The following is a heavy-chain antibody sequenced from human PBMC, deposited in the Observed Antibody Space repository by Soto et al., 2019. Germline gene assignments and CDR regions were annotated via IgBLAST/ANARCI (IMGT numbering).Heavy chain of an antibody. CDR3: ARDHHRYSGYDYVDY. J-gene: IGHJ4*02. Sequence: GGSLRLSCAASGFTFSDYYMSWIRQAPGKGLEWVSYISSSSTYTNYADSVKGRFTISRDNAKNSLYLQMNSLRAEDTAVYYCARDHHRYSGYDYVDYWGQGTLVTVSS. CDR1: GFTFSDYY. V-gene: IGHV3-11*05. CDR2: ISSSSTYT. D-gene: IGHD5-12*01.